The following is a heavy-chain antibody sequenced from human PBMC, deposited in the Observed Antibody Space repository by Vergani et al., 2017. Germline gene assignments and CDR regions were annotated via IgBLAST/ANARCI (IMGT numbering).Heavy chain of an antibody. D-gene: IGHD3-22*01. V-gene: IGHV4-38-2*02. CDR2: IYHSGST. CDR1: GYSISSGYY. Sequence: QVQLQESGPGLVKPSETLSLTCTVSGYSISSGYYWGWIRQPPGKGLEWIGSIYHSGSTYYNPSLKSPVTISVDTSKNQFSLKLSSVTAADTAVYYCARGGEYYYDSSGYFRFGYWGQGTLVTVSS. J-gene: IGHJ4*02. CDR3: ARGGEYYYDSSGYFRFGY.